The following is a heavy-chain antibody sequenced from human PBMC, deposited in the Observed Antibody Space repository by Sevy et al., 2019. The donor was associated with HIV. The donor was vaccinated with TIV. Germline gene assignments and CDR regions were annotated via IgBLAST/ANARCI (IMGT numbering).Heavy chain of an antibody. CDR2: IRYSGST. V-gene: IGHV4-39*01. CDR3: AGSTLTYSSGWTYYDY. CDR1: GASISSSGYY. D-gene: IGHD6-19*01. Sequence: SETLSLTCSVSGASISSSGYYWGWIRQPPGKGLEWIASIRYSGSTFYNPSLRSRVTISADTSKNQFSLKLNSVTAADTATYYCAGSTLTYSSGWTYYDYWGQGTVVTVSS. J-gene: IGHJ4*02.